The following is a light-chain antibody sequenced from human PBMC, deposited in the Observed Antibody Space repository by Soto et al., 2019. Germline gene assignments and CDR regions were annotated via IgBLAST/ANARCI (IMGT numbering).Light chain of an antibody. Sequence: QSVLTQPPSVSGAPGQRVTISCTGNSSNLGAGYDVHWYQQLPGAAPKLVIFGNRNRPSGVPERFSGSKSGTSASLAISGLRSEDEADYYCAAWDDNLSGWVFGGGTKLTVL. V-gene: IGLV1-40*01. CDR1: SSNLGAGYD. CDR3: AAWDDNLSGWV. CDR2: GNR. J-gene: IGLJ3*02.